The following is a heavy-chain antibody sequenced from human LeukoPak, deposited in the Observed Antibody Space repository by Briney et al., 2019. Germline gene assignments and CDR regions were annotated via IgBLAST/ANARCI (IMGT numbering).Heavy chain of an antibody. J-gene: IGHJ4*02. CDR2: IIPIFGTA. Sequence: GALVKVSCKASGGTFSSYSISWVRQAAGQGLEWVGGIIPIFGTANYAQKFQGRVTIPADESTSPAYMELSRLRSQDTAVYYCARGLTGYYKGDYFDYWRQGPLVTLPS. V-gene: IGHV1-69*13. CDR3: ARGLTGYYKGDYFDY. D-gene: IGHD3-9*01. CDR1: GGTFSSYS.